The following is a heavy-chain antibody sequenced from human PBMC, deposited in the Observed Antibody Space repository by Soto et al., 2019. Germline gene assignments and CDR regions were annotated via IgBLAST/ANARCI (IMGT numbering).Heavy chain of an antibody. CDR2: ISGSGGST. CDR1: GFTFSSYA. Sequence: GGSLRLSCAASGFTFSSYAMSWVRQAPGKGLEWVSAISGSGGSTYYADSVKGRFTISRDNSKNTLYLQMNSLRAEDTAVYYCAKGSAVAATFFDWFDPWGQGXLVTVYS. CDR3: AKGSAVAATFFDWFDP. J-gene: IGHJ5*02. V-gene: IGHV3-23*01. D-gene: IGHD2-15*01.